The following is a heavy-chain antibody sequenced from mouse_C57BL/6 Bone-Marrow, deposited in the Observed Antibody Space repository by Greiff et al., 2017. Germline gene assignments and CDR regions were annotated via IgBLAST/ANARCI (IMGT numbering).Heavy chain of an antibody. Sequence: QVQLQQSGAELVRPGTSVKMSCKASGYTFTNYWIGWAKQRPGHGLEWIGDIYPGGGYTNYNEKFKGKATLTADKSSSTAYMQFSSLTSEDSAIYYCARGRLLYFDYWGQGTTLTVSS. CDR3: ARGRLLYFDY. CDR2: IYPGGGYT. CDR1: GYTFTNYW. J-gene: IGHJ2*01. V-gene: IGHV1-63*01. D-gene: IGHD2-3*01.